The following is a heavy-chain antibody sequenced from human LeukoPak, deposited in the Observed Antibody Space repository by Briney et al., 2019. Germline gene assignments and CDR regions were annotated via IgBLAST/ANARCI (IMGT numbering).Heavy chain of an antibody. CDR3: AKSNGYGLVDI. D-gene: IGHD3-10*01. Sequence: PSETQSLTCAVYGGSFSGYYWSWIRQPPGKGLEWIGEINHSGSTNYSPSLKSRVTISLDTSRNQSSLKLNSVTAADTAVYYCAKSNGYGLVDIWGQGTMVTVSS. J-gene: IGHJ3*02. CDR2: INHSGST. CDR1: GGSFSGYY. V-gene: IGHV4-34*01.